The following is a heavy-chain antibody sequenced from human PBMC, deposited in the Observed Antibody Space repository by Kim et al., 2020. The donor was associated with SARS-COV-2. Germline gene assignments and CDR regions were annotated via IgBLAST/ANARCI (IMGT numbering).Heavy chain of an antibody. CDR1: GFTFNSYS. J-gene: IGHJ5*02. Sequence: GGSLRLSCAASGFTFNSYSMNWVRQAPGQGLEWVSSISGSSSYIYYADSVKGRFTISRDNAKNSLYLQMNSLRADDTAVYYCPRDGAGGDYGVWFNPWC. CDR2: ISGSSSYI. V-gene: IGHV3-21*06. CDR3: PRDGAGGDYGVWFNP. D-gene: IGHD4-17*01.